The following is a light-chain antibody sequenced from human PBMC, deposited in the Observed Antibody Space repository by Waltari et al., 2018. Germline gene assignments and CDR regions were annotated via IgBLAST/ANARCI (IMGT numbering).Light chain of an antibody. J-gene: IGKJ3*01. CDR2: TAS. CDR1: QDIRHS. Sequence: CRESQDIRHSLAWYKQKPGKVPQLPISTASTLPSGVPSRFSGSGSGTRFTLTISSLQPEDVATYYCQKYNSAPFTFGPGTKVDI. V-gene: IGKV1-27*01. CDR3: QKYNSAPFT.